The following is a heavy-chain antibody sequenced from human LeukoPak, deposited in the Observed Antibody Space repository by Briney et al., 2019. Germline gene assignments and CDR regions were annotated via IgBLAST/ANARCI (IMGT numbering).Heavy chain of an antibody. V-gene: IGHV3-30*02. CDR2: IRYDGSNK. CDR1: GFTFSSYG. Sequence: GGSLRLSCAASGFTFSSYGMHWVRQAPGKGLEWVAFIRYDGSNKYYADSVKGRFTISRDNSKNTLYLQMNSLRADDTAVYYCAKDKTPYNWNDVPFDYWGQGTLVTVSS. CDR3: AKDKTPYNWNDVPFDY. J-gene: IGHJ4*02. D-gene: IGHD1-1*01.